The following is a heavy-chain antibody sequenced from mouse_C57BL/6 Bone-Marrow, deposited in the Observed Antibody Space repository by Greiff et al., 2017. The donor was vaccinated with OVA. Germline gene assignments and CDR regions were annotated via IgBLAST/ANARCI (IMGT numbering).Heavy chain of an antibody. V-gene: IGHV1-4*01. D-gene: IGHD2-1*01. Sequence: QVQLQQSGAELARPGASVKMSCKASGYTFTSYTMHWVKQRPGQGLEWIGYINPSSGYTKYNQKFKDKATLTADKSSSTAYMKLSSLTYEDSAVYYCARENGNWFAYWGQGTLVTVSA. CDR2: INPSSGYT. J-gene: IGHJ3*01. CDR1: GYTFTSYT. CDR3: ARENGNWFAY.